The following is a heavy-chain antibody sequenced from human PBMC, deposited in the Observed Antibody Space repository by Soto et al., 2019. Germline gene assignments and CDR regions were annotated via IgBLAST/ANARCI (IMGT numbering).Heavy chain of an antibody. CDR3: ARDTAAGYYYYGMDV. D-gene: IGHD5-18*01. CDR1: GGSISSGDYY. CDR2: IYYSGST. J-gene: IGHJ6*02. V-gene: IGHV4-30-4*01. Sequence: QVQLQESGPGLVKPSQTLSLTCTVSGGSISSGDYYWSWIRQPPGKGLEWIGYIYYSGSTYYNPSLKSRVTISVDTSKNQFSLKLSSVTAADTAVYYCARDTAAGYYYYGMDVWGQGTTVTVSS.